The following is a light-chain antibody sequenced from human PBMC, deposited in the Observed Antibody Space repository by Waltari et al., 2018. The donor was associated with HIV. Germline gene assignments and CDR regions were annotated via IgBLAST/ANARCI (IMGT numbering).Light chain of an antibody. CDR2: GAS. CDR1: QNIGDN. Sequence: DIVLTQSPRLLSLSPGERTTLSCRASQNIGDNLAWFRQKVGQPPRLLIYGASNRATGVPDRFTASGSWRDFSLIISRLEPEDVAVYYCQQYDESPVTFGPGTKVEF. V-gene: IGKV3-20*01. J-gene: IGKJ1*01. CDR3: QQYDESPVT.